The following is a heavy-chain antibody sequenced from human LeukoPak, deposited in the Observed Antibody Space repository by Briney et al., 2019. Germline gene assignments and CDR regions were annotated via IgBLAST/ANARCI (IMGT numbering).Heavy chain of an antibody. J-gene: IGHJ4*02. V-gene: IGHV3-30-3*01. D-gene: IGHD3-10*01. Sequence: GGSLRLSCAASGFTFSSYAMHWVRQAPGKGLEWVAVISYDGSNKYYADSVKGRFTISRDNSKNTLYLQMNSLRAEDTAVYYCARDRVYGSGSHFDYWGQGTLVTVSS. CDR3: ARDRVYGSGSHFDY. CDR1: GFTFSSYA. CDR2: ISYDGSNK.